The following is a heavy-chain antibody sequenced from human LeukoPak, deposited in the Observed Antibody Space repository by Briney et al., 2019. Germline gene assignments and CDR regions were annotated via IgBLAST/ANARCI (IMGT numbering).Heavy chain of an antibody. CDR1: GLTFSSHW. Sequence: PGGSLRLSCAASGLTFSSHWMHWVRQAPGKGLVWVSRITNDGSSTTYADSVKGRFTISRDNAKNMLYLQVNSLRAEDTAVYYCARGDVDTAMGKFDYWGQGTLVTVSS. CDR2: ITNDGSST. D-gene: IGHD5-18*01. V-gene: IGHV3-74*01. CDR3: ARGDVDTAMGKFDY. J-gene: IGHJ4*02.